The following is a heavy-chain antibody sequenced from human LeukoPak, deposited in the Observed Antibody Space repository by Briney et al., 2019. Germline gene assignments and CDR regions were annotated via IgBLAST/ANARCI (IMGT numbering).Heavy chain of an antibody. CDR2: IYTSGST. Sequence: SETLSLTCTVSGGSISSGSYYWSWIRQPAGKGLEWIGRIYTSGSTYYNPSLKSRITISLDTSNQFSLKLRSVTAADTAFYYCVREGDVLGATIDSWGQGTLVTVSS. J-gene: IGHJ4*02. V-gene: IGHV4-61*02. CDR3: VREGDVLGATIDS. CDR1: GGSISSGSYY. D-gene: IGHD1-26*01.